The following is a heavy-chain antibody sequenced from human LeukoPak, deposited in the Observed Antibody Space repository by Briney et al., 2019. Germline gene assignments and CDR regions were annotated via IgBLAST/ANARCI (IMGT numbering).Heavy chain of an antibody. CDR2: ISWKGGSI. CDR3: ARTDYGDYQGDY. V-gene: IGHV3-9*01. J-gene: IGHJ4*02. Sequence: GGSLRLSCAASGFTFDNYAMHWVRQPPGKGLEWVSGISWKGGSIGYADSVKGRFTISRDNAKNSLYLQMNSLRAEDTAVYYCARTDYGDYQGDYWGQGTLVTVSS. CDR1: GFTFDNYA. D-gene: IGHD4-17*01.